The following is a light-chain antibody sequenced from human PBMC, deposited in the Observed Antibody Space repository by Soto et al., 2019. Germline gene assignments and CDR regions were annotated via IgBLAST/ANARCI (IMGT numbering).Light chain of an antibody. V-gene: IGKV3-20*01. J-gene: IGKJ3*01. Sequence: EVVLTQSPGTLSLSPGERATLSCRASQSVSSTYLAWYQQKPGQAPRLLIYGASNRATGIPDRFSGSGSGTYFTLTIRRLEPEDFAVYFCQQYDVSPFTFGPGTKVDVK. CDR1: QSVSSTY. CDR3: QQYDVSPFT. CDR2: GAS.